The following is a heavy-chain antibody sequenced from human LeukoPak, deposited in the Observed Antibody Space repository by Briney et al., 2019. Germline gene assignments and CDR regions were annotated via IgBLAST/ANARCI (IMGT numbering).Heavy chain of an antibody. D-gene: IGHD6-19*01. CDR3: ARLKSVPGSEGS. CDR2: INSDGSST. V-gene: IGHV3-74*01. Sequence: GGSLRLSCAASGFIFSSYWMHWVRQGPGKGLVWVSRINSDGSSTNYADSVKGRFTISRDNAKNTLYLQMNSLRAEDTAVYYCARLKSVPGSEGSWGQGTLVTVSS. CDR1: GFIFSSYW. J-gene: IGHJ5*02.